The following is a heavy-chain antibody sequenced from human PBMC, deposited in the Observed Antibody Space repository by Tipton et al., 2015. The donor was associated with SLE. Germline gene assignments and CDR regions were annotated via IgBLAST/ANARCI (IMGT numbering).Heavy chain of an antibody. J-gene: IGHJ5*02. CDR1: GGTFSSYV. Sequence: QLVQSGAEVKKPGSSVKVSCKASGGTFSSYVITWVRQAPGQGLEWMGWISAYSGNTNYAQQLQGRVTMTTDTSTSTAYMELRSLRSDDTAVYYCVRDPGIAAAPNWFDPWGQGTLVTVSS. CDR3: VRDPGIAAAPNWFDP. D-gene: IGHD6-13*01. V-gene: IGHV1-18*01. CDR2: ISAYSGNT.